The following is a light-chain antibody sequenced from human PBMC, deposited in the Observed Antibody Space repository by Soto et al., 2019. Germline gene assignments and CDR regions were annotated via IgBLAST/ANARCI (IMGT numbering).Light chain of an antibody. CDR1: QGITNY. J-gene: IGKJ5*01. Sequence: DIQMTQSPSSLSASVGDRVTITCRASQGITNYLAWFQQKPGKAPKSLIYAASSLHSGVPSKFSGSGSGTYFTLTISSLQPEDSATYYCQQYNTYPITFGQGTRLEIK. CDR3: QQYNTYPIT. CDR2: AAS. V-gene: IGKV1-16*02.